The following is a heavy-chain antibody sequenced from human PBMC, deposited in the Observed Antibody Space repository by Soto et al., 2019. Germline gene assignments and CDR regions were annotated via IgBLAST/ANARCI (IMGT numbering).Heavy chain of an antibody. CDR3: AREYWGLGGYYYGMDV. CDR1: GGSISSGGYY. D-gene: IGHD7-27*01. J-gene: IGHJ6*02. V-gene: IGHV4-31*03. Sequence: QVQLQESGPGLVKPSQTLSLTCTVSGGSISSGGYYWSWIREHPGKGLEWIGYIYYSGSTYYNPSFKSRVTISVDTFKNQFSLKLSSVTAADTAVYYCAREYWGLGGYYYGMDVWGQGTTVTVSS. CDR2: IYYSGST.